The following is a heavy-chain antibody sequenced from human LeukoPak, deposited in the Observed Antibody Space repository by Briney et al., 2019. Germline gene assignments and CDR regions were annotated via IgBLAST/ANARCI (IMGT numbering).Heavy chain of an antibody. CDR2: ISPYNGNT. D-gene: IGHD4-23*01. V-gene: IGHV1-18*01. CDR1: GGTFSSYS. CDR3: ARVVTGSELRWYREYYYYYMDV. J-gene: IGHJ6*03. Sequence: ASVKVSCKASGGTFSSYSSSWVRQAPGQGLEWMGWISPYNGNTNYAQKLQGRVTMTTDTSTTTAYMELRRLRSDETAVYYCARVVTGSELRWYREYYYYYMDVWGKGTTVTVSS.